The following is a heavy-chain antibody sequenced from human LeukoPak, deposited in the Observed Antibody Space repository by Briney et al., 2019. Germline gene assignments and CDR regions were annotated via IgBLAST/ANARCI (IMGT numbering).Heavy chain of an antibody. Sequence: GSLKLSRAAPGFPLSSYAMSWVRPAPGKGLEWVSAISGSGGSTYYADSVKGRFTISRDNSKNTLYLQMNSLRAEDTAVYYCATSTTVLGYWGQGTLVTVSS. D-gene: IGHD4-17*01. J-gene: IGHJ4*02. V-gene: IGHV3-23*01. CDR3: ATSTTVLGY. CDR1: GFPLSSYA. CDR2: ISGSGGST.